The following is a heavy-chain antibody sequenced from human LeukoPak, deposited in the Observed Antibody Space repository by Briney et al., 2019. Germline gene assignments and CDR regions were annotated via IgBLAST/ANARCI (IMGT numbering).Heavy chain of an antibody. J-gene: IGHJ4*02. CDR3: ARDKSVGATPFDY. V-gene: IGHV3-7*05. CDR2: IKQDGSEK. D-gene: IGHD1-26*01. CDR1: GLTFSNYL. Sequence: GGSLRLSCAASGLTFSNYLMGWVRQAPGKGLERVANIKQDGSEKYYVDSVKGRFTISRDNAKKSLYLQMNSLRAEDTAVYYCARDKSVGATPFDYWGQGTLVTVSS.